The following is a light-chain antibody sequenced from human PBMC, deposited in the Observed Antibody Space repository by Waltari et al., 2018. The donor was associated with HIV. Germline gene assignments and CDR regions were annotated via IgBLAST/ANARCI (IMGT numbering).Light chain of an antibody. CDR2: DVS. J-gene: IGLJ3*02. V-gene: IGLV2-14*03. Sequence: QSALTQPASVSGSPGQSITISCTGTSSDVGGYNYVSWYQQHPGKAPKLMIFDVSNRPSGVSNRFSGSKSGNTASLTISGRQAEDEADYYCSSYTSINTWVFGTGTKLTVL. CDR1: SSDVGGYNY. CDR3: SSYTSINTWV.